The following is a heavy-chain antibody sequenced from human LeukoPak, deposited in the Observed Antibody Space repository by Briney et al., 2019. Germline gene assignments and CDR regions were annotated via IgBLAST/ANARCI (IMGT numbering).Heavy chain of an antibody. V-gene: IGHV3-15*01. CDR1: GFTFSSYG. CDR3: TTDNCSDTSTDCSLTFYFDY. J-gene: IGHJ4*02. CDR2: IKSKIDGGIT. Sequence: GGSLTLSCAASGFTFSSYGMHWVRQAPGKGLEWVGRIKSKIDGGITDYVAPVRGRFTISRDDSKNTLFLQMNTLKTEPTAVYYCTTDNCSDTSTDCSLTFYFDYSGPGILLTVSS. D-gene: IGHD2-2*01.